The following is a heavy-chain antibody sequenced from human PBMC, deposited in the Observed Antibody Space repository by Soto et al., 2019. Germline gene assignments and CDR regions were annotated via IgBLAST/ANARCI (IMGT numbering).Heavy chain of an antibody. CDR3: GKVAAARLLSDF. CDR1: GFTFSSYG. V-gene: IGHV3-30*18. D-gene: IGHD2-15*01. Sequence: QSGGSLRLSCAASGFTFSSYGMHWVRQAPGTGLERVAVISYDGSNKYYADSVKGRFTISRDNSKNTLYLQMNSLRAEDTAVYYCGKVAAARLLSDFWGQGAVVTVSS. CDR2: ISYDGSNK. J-gene: IGHJ4*02.